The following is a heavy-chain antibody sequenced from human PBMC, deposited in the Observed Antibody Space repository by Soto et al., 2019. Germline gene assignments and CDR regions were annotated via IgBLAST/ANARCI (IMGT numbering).Heavy chain of an antibody. Sequence: GGSLRLSCAASGFTFSSYWMHWVRQAPGKGLVWVSRINSDGSSTSYADSVKGRFTISRDNAKNTLYLQMNSLRAEDTAVYYCARLYYDFWSGYSDHVDRYYYYYGMDVWGQGTTVTVSS. V-gene: IGHV3-74*01. D-gene: IGHD3-3*01. J-gene: IGHJ6*02. CDR2: INSDGSST. CDR1: GFTFSSYW. CDR3: ARLYYDFWSGYSDHVDRYYYYYGMDV.